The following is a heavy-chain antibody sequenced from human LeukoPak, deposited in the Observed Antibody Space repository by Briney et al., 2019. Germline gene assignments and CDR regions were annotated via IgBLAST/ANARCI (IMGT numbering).Heavy chain of an antibody. J-gene: IGHJ4*02. D-gene: IGHD3-3*01. Sequence: ASVKVSCKASGYTFTSYGISWVRQAPGQGLEWMGWISAYNGNTNYAQKLQGRVTMTTDTSTSTAYMELRSLRSDDTAVYYCARDLFVERDDFWSGYWLDYWGQGTPVTVSS. V-gene: IGHV1-18*01. CDR3: ARDLFVERDDFWSGYWLDY. CDR1: GYTFTSYG. CDR2: ISAYNGNT.